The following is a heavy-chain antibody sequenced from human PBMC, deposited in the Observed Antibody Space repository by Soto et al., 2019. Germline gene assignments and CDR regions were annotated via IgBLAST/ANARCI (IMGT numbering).Heavy chain of an antibody. V-gene: IGHV1-18*01. CDR3: AREAPAPYYYYGMDV. CDR2: ISGYNGNT. Sequence: QVQLVQSRGEVKKPGASVKVSCKTSGYSFTTYGISWVRQAPGQGLEGMGWISGYNGNTNYAQKLQGRVTMPTDTSTSTAYMELRSMRSDDTAVYYCAREAPAPYYYYGMDVWGQGSTVTVSS. J-gene: IGHJ6*02. CDR1: GYSFTTYG.